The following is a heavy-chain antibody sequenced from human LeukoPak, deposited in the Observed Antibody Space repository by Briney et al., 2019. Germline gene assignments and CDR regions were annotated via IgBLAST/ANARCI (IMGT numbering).Heavy chain of an antibody. CDR1: GFTFSSYS. CDR3: ARAHGDYYDSSGYY. Sequence: GGSLRLFCAASGFTFSSYSMNWVRQAPGKGLEWVSYISSSSSTIYYADSVKGRFTISRGNAKNSLYLQMNSLRAEDTAVYYCARAHGDYYDSSGYYWGQGTLVTVSS. V-gene: IGHV3-48*01. J-gene: IGHJ4*02. CDR2: ISSSSSTI. D-gene: IGHD3-22*01.